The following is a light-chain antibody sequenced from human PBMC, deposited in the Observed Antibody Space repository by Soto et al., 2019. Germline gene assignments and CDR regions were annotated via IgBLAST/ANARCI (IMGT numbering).Light chain of an antibody. CDR1: QSVSSH. Sequence: EIALTQSPATLSLSPGERATLSCRASQSVSSHFAWYQQKPGQPPRLLIYDASNRATGVPARFSGSGSGTDFTLTISSLEPGDFATYYCQHYNNYLLTFGGGTKVEIK. V-gene: IGKV3-11*01. CDR2: DAS. J-gene: IGKJ4*01. CDR3: QHYNNYLLT.